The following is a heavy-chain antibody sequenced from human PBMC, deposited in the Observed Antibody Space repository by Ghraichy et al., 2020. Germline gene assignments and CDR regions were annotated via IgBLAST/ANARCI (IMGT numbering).Heavy chain of an antibody. CDR1: GFTFNRYD. Sequence: GESLNISCAASGFTFNRYDMHWVRQATGKALKWFSAIGTAGDTHYADSVKGRFTISREDAKNTLYLQMNSLRAGDTAVYYCARSGQSYFHGLDVWGQGTTVTVSS. CDR2: IGTAGDT. J-gene: IGHJ6*02. D-gene: IGHD1-14*01. V-gene: IGHV3-13*01. CDR3: ARSGQSYFHGLDV.